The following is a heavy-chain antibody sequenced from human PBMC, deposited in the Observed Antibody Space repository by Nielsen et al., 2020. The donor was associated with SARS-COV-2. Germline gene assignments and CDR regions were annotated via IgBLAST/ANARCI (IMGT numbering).Heavy chain of an antibody. D-gene: IGHD5-12*01. CDR2: ISSSSSTI. J-gene: IGHJ6*02. CDR1: GFTFSSYT. CDR3: ARDHTPRLRGGGPWSLYYYYYYGMDV. Sequence: GGSLRLSCAASGFTFSSYTMSWVRQAPGKGLEWVSYISSSSSTIYYADSVKGRFTISRDNAKNSLYLQMNSLRAEDTAVYYCARDHTPRLRGGGPWSLYYYYYYGMDVWGQGTTVTVSS. V-gene: IGHV3-48*01.